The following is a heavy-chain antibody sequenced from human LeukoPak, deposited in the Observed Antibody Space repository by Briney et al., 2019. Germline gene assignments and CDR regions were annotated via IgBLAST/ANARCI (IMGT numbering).Heavy chain of an antibody. D-gene: IGHD1-1*01. V-gene: IGHV4-38-2*02. CDR3: ARVQTYYYYMDV. CDR1: GYSINSGYT. Sequence: SETLSLTCTVSGYSINSGYTWGWIRQPPGKGLEWIGNIYHSGGTYYNPSLKSRVTMSVDRSENQFSLKLSSVTAADTAVYYCARVQTYYYYMDVWGKGTTVTVSS. J-gene: IGHJ6*03. CDR2: IYHSGGT.